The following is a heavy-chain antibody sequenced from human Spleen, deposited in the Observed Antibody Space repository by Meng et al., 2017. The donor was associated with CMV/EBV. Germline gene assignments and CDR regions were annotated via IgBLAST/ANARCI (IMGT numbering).Heavy chain of an antibody. J-gene: IGHJ4*02. CDR2: IHPHRGDT. D-gene: IGHD7-27*01. CDR3: ARDNNWGPDY. Sequence: VSSQASGYTFTAHYFHWVRQAPGQGLEWMGWIHPHRGDTNYAQQFQGRVTLTRDTSINTGYMELTRLTSDDTAVYYCARDNNWGPDYWGQGTLVTVSS. V-gene: IGHV1-2*02. CDR1: GYTFTAHY.